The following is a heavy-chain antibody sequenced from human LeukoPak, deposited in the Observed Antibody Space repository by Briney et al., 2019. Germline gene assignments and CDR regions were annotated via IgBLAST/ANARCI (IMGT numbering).Heavy chain of an antibody. Sequence: SETLSLTCAVSGGSISSSNWWSWVRQPPGKGLEWIGEIYHSGSTNYNPSLKSRVTISVDKSKNQFSLKLSSVTAADTAVYYCASGYSSVYYYYYMDVWGKGTTVTVSS. CDR3: ASGYSSVYYYYYMDV. CDR1: GGSISSSNW. CDR2: IYHSGST. D-gene: IGHD5-18*01. J-gene: IGHJ6*03. V-gene: IGHV4-4*02.